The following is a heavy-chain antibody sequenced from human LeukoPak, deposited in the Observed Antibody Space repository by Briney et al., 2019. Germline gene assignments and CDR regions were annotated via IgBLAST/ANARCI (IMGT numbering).Heavy chain of an antibody. Sequence: SETLSLTCTVSGGSISSYYWSWIRQPPGKGLEWIGYIYYSGSTNYNPSLKSRVTISVDTSKNQFSMKLSSVTAADTAVYYCARIDSSGWYDYWGQGTLVTVSS. J-gene: IGHJ4*02. CDR3: ARIDSSGWYDY. V-gene: IGHV4-59*08. D-gene: IGHD6-19*01. CDR1: GGSISSYY. CDR2: IYYSGST.